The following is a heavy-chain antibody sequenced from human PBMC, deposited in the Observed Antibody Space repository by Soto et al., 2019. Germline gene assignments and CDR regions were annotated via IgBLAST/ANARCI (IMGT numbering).Heavy chain of an antibody. J-gene: IGHJ4*02. Sequence: SETLSLTCTVSGGSISSYYWSWIRQPPGKGLEWIGYIYYSGSTNYNPSLKSRVTISVDTSKNQFSLKLSSVTAADTAVYYCARVNESGYDYGDYVLDYWGQGTLVTVSS. CDR1: GGSISSYY. D-gene: IGHD4-17*01. CDR3: ARVNESGYDYGDYVLDY. V-gene: IGHV4-59*01. CDR2: IYYSGST.